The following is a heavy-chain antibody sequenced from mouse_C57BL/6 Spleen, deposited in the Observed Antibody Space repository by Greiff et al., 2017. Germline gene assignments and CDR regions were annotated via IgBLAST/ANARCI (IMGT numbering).Heavy chain of an antibody. Sequence: QVQLQQSGAELANPGASVKLSCKASGYTFTSYWMHWVKQRPGQGLEWIGYINPSSGYTKYNQKFKDKATLTAAKSSSTAYMQLSSLTYEDSAVYYCARDDTYGDYWGQGTTLTVSS. CDR1: GYTFTSYW. V-gene: IGHV1-7*01. CDR3: ARDDTYGDY. J-gene: IGHJ2*01. CDR2: INPSSGYT. D-gene: IGHD5-1-1*01.